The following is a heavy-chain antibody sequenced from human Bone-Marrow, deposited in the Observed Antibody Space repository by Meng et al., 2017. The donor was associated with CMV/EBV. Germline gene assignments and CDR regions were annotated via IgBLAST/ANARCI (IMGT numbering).Heavy chain of an antibody. CDR1: GYSISSGYY. J-gene: IGHJ6*02. CDR2: IYYSGST. CDR3: ARDRFTIHYGMDV. D-gene: IGHD3-3*01. Sequence: SETLSLTCTVSGYSISSGYYWSWIRQPPGKGLEWIGYIYYSGSTYYNPSLKSRVTISVDTSKNQFSLKLSSVTAADTAVYYCARDRFTIHYGMDVWGQGTTVTVSS. V-gene: IGHV4-30-4*08.